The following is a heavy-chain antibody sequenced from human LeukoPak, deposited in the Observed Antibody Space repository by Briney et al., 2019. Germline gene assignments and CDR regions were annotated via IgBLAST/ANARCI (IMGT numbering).Heavy chain of an antibody. CDR2: ISGSGSST. J-gene: IGHJ3*01. D-gene: IGHD2-2*03. CDR3: AKAIHYLDRWDAFDV. V-gene: IGHV3-23*01. Sequence: GGSLRLSCAASGFTFSTYAMSWVRQAPGKGLEWVSVISGSGSSTYYADSVKGRFTISRDNSKNTLYLQMNSLRAEDTAVYYCAKAIHYLDRWDAFDVWGRGTMVIVSS. CDR1: GFTFSTYA.